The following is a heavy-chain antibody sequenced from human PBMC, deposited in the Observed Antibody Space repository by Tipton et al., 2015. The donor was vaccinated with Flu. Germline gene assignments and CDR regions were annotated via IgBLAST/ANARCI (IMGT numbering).Heavy chain of an antibody. J-gene: IGHJ4*02. CDR3: AKQSQSGHSSGWPWYFDC. Sequence: SLRLSCAASGFIFSNYAMSWVRQAPGKGLEWVSSVNGGGGTTYYADSVKGRFTISRDNSKNTLHLQMNSLRAEDTAIYFCAKQSQSGHSSGWPWYFDCWGQGTLVTVSS. CDR1: GFIFSNYA. D-gene: IGHD6-19*01. V-gene: IGHV3-23*01. CDR2: VNGGGGTT.